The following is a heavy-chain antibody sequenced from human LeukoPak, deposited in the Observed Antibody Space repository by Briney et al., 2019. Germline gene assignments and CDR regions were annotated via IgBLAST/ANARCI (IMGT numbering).Heavy chain of an antibody. CDR3: AKHQRGGYDSPSHY. V-gene: IGHV3-7*03. D-gene: IGHD5-12*01. CDR2: IKQDGSEK. Sequence: GGSLRLSCAASGFTFSSYWMSWVRQAPGKGLEWVANIKQDGSEKYYVDSVKGRFTISRDTSKNTLYLQMNSLRAEDTAIYYCAKHQRGGYDSPSHYWGQGTLVTVSS. CDR1: GFTFSSYW. J-gene: IGHJ4*02.